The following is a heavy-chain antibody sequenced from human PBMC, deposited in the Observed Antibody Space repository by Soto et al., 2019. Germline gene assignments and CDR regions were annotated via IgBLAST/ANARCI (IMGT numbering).Heavy chain of an antibody. Sequence: PGESLKISCKGSGYSFTSYWISWVRQMPGKGLEWMGRIDPSDSYTNYSPSFQGHVTISADKSISTAYLQWSSLKASDTAVYYCTTDYYGVSGYYVTGYWRQGTLVTVSS. CDR3: TTDYYGVSGYYVTGY. V-gene: IGHV5-10-1*01. CDR1: GYSFTSYW. D-gene: IGHD3-22*01. J-gene: IGHJ4*02. CDR2: IDPSDSYT.